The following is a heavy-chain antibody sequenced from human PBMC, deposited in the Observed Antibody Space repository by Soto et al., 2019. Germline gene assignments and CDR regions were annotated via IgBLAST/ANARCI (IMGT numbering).Heavy chain of an antibody. CDR2: ISSNGGST. CDR1: GFTFSSYA. CDR3: VKDGGEQQLVPEPGHFDY. V-gene: IGHV3-64D*08. J-gene: IGHJ4*02. Sequence: GGSLRLSCSASGFTFSSYAMHWVRQAPGKGLDYVSAISSNGGSTYYADSVKGRFTISRDNSKNTLYLQMSSLRAEDTAVYYCVKDGGEQQLVPEPGHFDYWGQGTLVTVSS. D-gene: IGHD6-13*01.